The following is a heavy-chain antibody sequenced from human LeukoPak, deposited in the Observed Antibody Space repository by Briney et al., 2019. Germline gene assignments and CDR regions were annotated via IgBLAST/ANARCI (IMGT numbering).Heavy chain of an antibody. CDR1: GGSISGTNW. V-gene: IGHV4-4*02. D-gene: IGHD1-26*01. Sequence: PSETLSLTCGVSGGSISGTNWWSWVRQPPGQGLEWIGEISLRGLTNYNPSLRRRLTMSLDESKNQVSLNLTSVTAADTAAYYCSRESGPFSPFGFWGQGTLVSVHS. CDR2: ISLRGLT. CDR3: SRESGPFSPFGF. J-gene: IGHJ4*02.